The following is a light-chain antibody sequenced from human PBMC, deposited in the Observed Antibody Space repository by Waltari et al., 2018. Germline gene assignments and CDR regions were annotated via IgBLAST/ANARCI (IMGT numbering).Light chain of an antibody. CDR3: SSYTSISTLV. V-gene: IGLV2-14*01. CDR1: SSDVGGYNY. J-gene: IGLJ3*02. Sequence: QSALTQPASVSGSPGQSITISCTGTSSDVGGYNYVSWFQQPPGRAPKLMIYEVSKRPSGVSNRFSGSKSGNAASLTISGLQAEDEADYYCSSYTSISTLVFGVGTKVTVL. CDR2: EVS.